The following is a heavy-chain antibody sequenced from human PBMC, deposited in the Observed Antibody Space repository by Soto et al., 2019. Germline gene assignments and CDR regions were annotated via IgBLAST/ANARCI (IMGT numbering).Heavy chain of an antibody. CDR1: GGSFSSYT. Sequence: SVKVSCKASGGSFSSYTISWVRQAPGQGLEWMGRIIPILGIANYAQKFQGRVTITADKSTSTAYMELSSLRSEDTAVYYCAKSRAGSYWYFDLWGRGTLVTVSS. CDR3: AKSRAGSYWYFDL. V-gene: IGHV1-69*02. D-gene: IGHD6-25*01. J-gene: IGHJ2*01. CDR2: IIPILGIA.